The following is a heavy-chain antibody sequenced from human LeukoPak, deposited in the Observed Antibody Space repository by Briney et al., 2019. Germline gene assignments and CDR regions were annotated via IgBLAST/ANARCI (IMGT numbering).Heavy chain of an antibody. CDR3: ARGYCSGGSCLEIFDY. D-gene: IGHD2-15*01. Sequence: PGGSLGLSCAASGFTFSSYGMHWVCQAPGKGLEWVAVIWYDGSNKYYADSVKGRFTISRDNSKNTLYLQMNSLRAEDTAVYYCARGYCSGGSCLEIFDYWGQGTLVTVSS. CDR1: GFTFSSYG. CDR2: IWYDGSNK. J-gene: IGHJ4*02. V-gene: IGHV3-33*01.